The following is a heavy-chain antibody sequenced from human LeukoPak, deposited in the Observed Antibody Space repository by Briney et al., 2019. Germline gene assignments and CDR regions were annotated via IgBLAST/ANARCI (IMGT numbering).Heavy chain of an antibody. CDR3: ARSRGVSGGGFDSFDV. J-gene: IGHJ3*01. CDR1: GYTFTSFD. CDR2: MNPNSGST. Sequence: GASVKVSCKASGYTFTSFDINWVRQAPGQGLEWMGWMNPNSGSTGHAQKFQGRVTMTRSTSISTAYMELSSLTSADTAVYFCARSRGVSGGGFDSFDVWGQGTMVTVSS. D-gene: IGHD3-16*01. V-gene: IGHV1-8*02.